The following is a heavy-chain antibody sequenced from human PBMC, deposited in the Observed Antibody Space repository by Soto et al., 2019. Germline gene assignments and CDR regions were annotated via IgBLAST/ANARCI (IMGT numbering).Heavy chain of an antibody. V-gene: IGHV3-21*01. J-gene: IGHJ3*02. CDR1: GFTFSSYS. CDR2: ISSSSSYI. D-gene: IGHD3-22*01. Sequence: GGSLRLSCAASGFTFSSYSMNWVRQAPGKGLEWVSSISSSSSYIYYADSVEGRFTISRDNAKNSLYLQMNSLRAEDTAVYYCARDYLGYYDSSGYYYRWNAFDIWGQGTMVTVSS. CDR3: ARDYLGYYDSSGYYYRWNAFDI.